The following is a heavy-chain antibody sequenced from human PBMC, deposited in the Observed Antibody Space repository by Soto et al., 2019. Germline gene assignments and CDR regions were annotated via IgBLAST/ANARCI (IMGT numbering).Heavy chain of an antibody. CDR1: GGSISSGGYY. V-gene: IGHV4-31*03. J-gene: IGHJ4*02. Sequence: QVQLQESGPGLVKPSQTLSLTCTVSGGSISSGGYYWRWIRQHPGKGLEWIGSIYYSGYTYYNPSPKRRVAISVDTSKNQFSLKLSSVTAAATAVYYCARGVLHWGQGTLVTVSS. CDR3: ARGVLH. CDR2: IYYSGYT. D-gene: IGHD3-16*01.